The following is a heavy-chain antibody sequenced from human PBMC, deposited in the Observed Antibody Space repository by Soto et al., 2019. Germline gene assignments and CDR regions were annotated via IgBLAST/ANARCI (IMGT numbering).Heavy chain of an antibody. CDR3: ASLLVLPHRPGAFDFSYPALLLSDS. CDR2: IYYLGNT. V-gene: IGHV4-39*01. J-gene: IGHJ5*01. CDR1: GDSITHNNFY. D-gene: IGHD3-9*01. Sequence: SETMSVTWTVSGDSITHNNFYWGWVRQPPGKGLDWIGNIYYLGNTFYNPSLRSRVTISADTSKNQFSLNLSSVTAADTAVYYCASLLVLPHRPGAFDFSYPALLLSDS.